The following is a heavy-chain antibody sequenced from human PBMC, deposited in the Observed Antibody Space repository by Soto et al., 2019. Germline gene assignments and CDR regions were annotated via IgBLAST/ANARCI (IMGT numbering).Heavy chain of an antibody. CDR2: IYYSGST. CDR1: GGSISSYY. Sequence: SETLSLTCTVSGGSISSYYWSWIRQPPGKGLEWIGYIYYSGSTKYNPSLKSRVTISVDTSKNQFSLKLSSVTAADGAVYLFVSYPPRAAAISPLQFGYLGQGNLVHGPS. V-gene: IGHV4-59*01. CDR3: VSYPPRAAAISPLQFGY. J-gene: IGHJ4*02. D-gene: IGHD2-2*01.